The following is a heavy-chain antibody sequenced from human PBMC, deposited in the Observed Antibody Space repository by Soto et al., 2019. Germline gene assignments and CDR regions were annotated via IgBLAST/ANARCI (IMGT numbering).Heavy chain of an antibody. CDR3: ARGKEGDYFFDN. CDR2: IHQDGVER. CDR1: GFTFNNYW. D-gene: IGHD3-22*01. V-gene: IGHV3-7*01. Sequence: GGSLRLSCAASGFTFNNYWMTWVRQVPGKGLEWVANIHQDGVERYYVDSVKGRFTISRDNVKKSLYLQMNSLTVEDTAIYYCARGKEGDYFFDNWGRGTLVTVSS. J-gene: IGHJ4*01.